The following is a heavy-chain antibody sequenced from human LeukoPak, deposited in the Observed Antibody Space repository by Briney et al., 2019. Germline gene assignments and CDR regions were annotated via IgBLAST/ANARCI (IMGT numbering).Heavy chain of an antibody. V-gene: IGHV4-39*07. CDR3: ARDALDYGGNPFYYYYYMDV. CDR2: IYYSGST. D-gene: IGHD4-23*01. J-gene: IGHJ6*03. Sequence: SETLSLTCTVSGGSISSSSYYRGWLRQPPGKGLEWIGSIYYSGSTYYNPSLKSRVTISVDTSKNQFSLKLSSVTAADTAVYYCARDALDYGGNPFYYYYYMDVWGKGTTVTVSS. CDR1: GGSISSSSYY.